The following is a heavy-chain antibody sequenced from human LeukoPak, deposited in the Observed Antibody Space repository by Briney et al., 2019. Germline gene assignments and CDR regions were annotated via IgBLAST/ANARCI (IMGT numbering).Heavy chain of an antibody. Sequence: PSETLSLTCSVSGDSISSHYWGWIRQTPGKGREWIGYVYYSGTTVYNPSLRSRVTVSVDTSKNEFSLKLSSMTTADTAVYYCARVVETIQWATWFDPWGQGTLVTVSS. D-gene: IGHD5-24*01. CDR2: VYYSGTT. J-gene: IGHJ5*02. CDR3: ARVVETIQWATWFDP. CDR1: GDSISSHY. V-gene: IGHV4-59*11.